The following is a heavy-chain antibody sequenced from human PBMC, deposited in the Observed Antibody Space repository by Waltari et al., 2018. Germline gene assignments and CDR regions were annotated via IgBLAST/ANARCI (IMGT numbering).Heavy chain of an antibody. D-gene: IGHD3-10*01. CDR1: GGSISSSSYY. Sequence: QLQLQESGPGLVKPSETLSLTCTVSGGSISSSSYYWGWIRQPPGKGLEWIGSIYYSGGTYYIPSLKSRVTISVDTSKNQFSLKLSSVTAADTAVYYCARVKFSAKWFDSTPYYFDYWGQGTLVTVSS. J-gene: IGHJ4*02. V-gene: IGHV4-39*07. CDR3: ARVKFSAKWFDSTPYYFDY. CDR2: IYYSGGT.